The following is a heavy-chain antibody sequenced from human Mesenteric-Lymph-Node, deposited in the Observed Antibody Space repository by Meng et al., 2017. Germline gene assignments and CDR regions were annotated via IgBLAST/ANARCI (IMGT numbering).Heavy chain of an antibody. V-gene: IGHV3-23*01. CDR2: INNGGSVT. Sequence: GGSLRLSCTASGFTFSMYAMSWVRQAPGKGLEWVSSINNGGSVTYYADSVKGRFTISRNNSKNTLYMQMNSLRVEDTAVYYCANGHRPDYWGQGTLVTVSS. CDR1: GFTFSMYA. J-gene: IGHJ4*02. CDR3: ANGHRPDY.